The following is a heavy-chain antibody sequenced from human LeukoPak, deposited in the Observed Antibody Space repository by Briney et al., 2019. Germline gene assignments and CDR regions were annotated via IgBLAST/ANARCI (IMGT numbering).Heavy chain of an antibody. D-gene: IGHD3-9*01. V-gene: IGHV3-9*01. CDR2: ISWNSGSI. Sequence: GRSLRLSCAASGFTFDDYAMHWVRQAPGKGLEWVSGISWNSGSIGYADSVKGRFTISRDNAKNSLYLQMNSLRAEDTALYYCAKDYDILTGGMDVWGQGTTVTVSS. J-gene: IGHJ6*02. CDR1: GFTFDDYA. CDR3: AKDYDILTGGMDV.